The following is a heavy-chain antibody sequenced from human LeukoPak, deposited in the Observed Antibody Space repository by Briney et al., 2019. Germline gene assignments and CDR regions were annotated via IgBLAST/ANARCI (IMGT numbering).Heavy chain of an antibody. Sequence: SETLSLTCTVSGGFISSHYWSWIRQPPGKGLEWIGYFYYSGSTNYNPSLKSRVTISVDTSKNQFSLKMRPVTAGDTAVYYCQREVVARVDLWGKRTRVSVSS. CDR1: GGFISSHY. V-gene: IGHV4-59*11. CDR2: FYYSGST. CDR3: QREVVARVDL. D-gene: IGHD2-21*01. J-gene: IGHJ6*04.